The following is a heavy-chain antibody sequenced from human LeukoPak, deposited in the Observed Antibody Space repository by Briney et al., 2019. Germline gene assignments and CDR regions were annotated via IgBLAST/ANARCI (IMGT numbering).Heavy chain of an antibody. CDR3: ARDRYHYDSSGYVFHY. CDR1: GGSISSSYYY. Sequence: SETLSLTCTISGGSISSSYYYWGWIRQPPGKGLDWIGYIYYSGSTNYNPSLKSRVTISVDTSKNQFSLKLSSVTAADTAVYYCARDRYHYDSSGYVFHYWGQGTLVTVSS. D-gene: IGHD3-22*01. J-gene: IGHJ4*02. V-gene: IGHV4-61*05. CDR2: IYYSGST.